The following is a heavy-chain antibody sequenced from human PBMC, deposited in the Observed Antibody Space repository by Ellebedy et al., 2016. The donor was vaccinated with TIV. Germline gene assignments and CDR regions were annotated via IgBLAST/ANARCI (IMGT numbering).Heavy chain of an antibody. CDR1: GYTFTGYY. V-gene: IGHV1-2*04. Sequence: ASVKVSCXASGYTFTGYYMHWVRQAPGQGLEWMGWINPNSGGTNYAQKFQGWVTMTRDTSISTAYMELSRLRSDDTAVYYCARDPTVTTRYSDIWYFDYWGQGTLFTVSS. D-gene: IGHD4-17*01. CDR2: INPNSGGT. J-gene: IGHJ4*02. CDR3: ARDPTVTTRYSDIWYFDY.